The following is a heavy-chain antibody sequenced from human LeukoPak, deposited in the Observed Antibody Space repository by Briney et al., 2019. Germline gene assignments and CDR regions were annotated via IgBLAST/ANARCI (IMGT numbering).Heavy chain of an antibody. CDR1: GFTFSSYA. Sequence: GGSLRLSCAASGFTFSSYAMSWVRQAPGKGLEWVSAISGSGGSTYYADSVKGRFTISRDNSKNTLYLQMNSLRAEDTAVYYCAKDRPDSEGCSGYVFNVGGFSGDLDYWGQGTLVTVSS. V-gene: IGHV3-23*01. CDR2: ISGSGGST. CDR3: AKDRPDSEGCSGYVFNVGGFSGDLDY. D-gene: IGHD5-12*01. J-gene: IGHJ4*02.